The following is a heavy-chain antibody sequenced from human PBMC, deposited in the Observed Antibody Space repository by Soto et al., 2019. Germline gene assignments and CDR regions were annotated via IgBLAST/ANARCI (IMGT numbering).Heavy chain of an antibody. Sequence: GGSRRRSWAASGFTFSSYSMSWVRQAPGKGLEWVSGFSTGGDGGTTYYADSVKGRFTISRDNSKNTLFLQMNSLRAEDTAIYYCAKKVNSGSGSQYFDYWGQGTLVTVSS. V-gene: IGHV3-23*01. CDR3: AKKVNSGSGSQYFDY. CDR1: GFTFSSYS. D-gene: IGHD3-10*01. CDR2: FSTGGDGGTT. J-gene: IGHJ4*02.